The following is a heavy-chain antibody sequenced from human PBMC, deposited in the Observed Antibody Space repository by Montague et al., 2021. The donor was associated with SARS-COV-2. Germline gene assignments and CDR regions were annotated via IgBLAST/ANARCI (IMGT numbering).Heavy chain of an antibody. CDR3: ARLVGFGELSSENWFDP. CDR1: NASITTSNW. J-gene: IGHJ5*02. V-gene: IGHV4/OR15-8*01. D-gene: IGHD3-10*01. Sequence: SETLSLTCTVSNASITTSNWWTWVRQAPEKGLEWVGEIHHSGTXXXNPXXXSRVTISVDTSKNHFSLNLNSVTAADTAVYYCARLVGFGELSSENWFDPWGQGTLVTVSS. CDR2: IHHSGTX.